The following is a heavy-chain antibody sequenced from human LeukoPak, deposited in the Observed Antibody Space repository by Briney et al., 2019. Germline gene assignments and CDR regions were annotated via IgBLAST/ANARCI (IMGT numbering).Heavy chain of an antibody. V-gene: IGHV3-23*01. CDR3: AKLPLAGLPYATSYFDY. CDR1: GFTFSSYA. CDR2: ISGSGGST. J-gene: IGHJ4*02. D-gene: IGHD4-11*01. Sequence: GGSLRLSCAASGFTFSSYAMSWVRQAPGKGLEWVSAISGSGGSTYYADSVKGRFTISRDNSKNTLYLQMNSLRAEDTAVYYCAKLPLAGLPYATSYFDYWGQGTLVTVSS.